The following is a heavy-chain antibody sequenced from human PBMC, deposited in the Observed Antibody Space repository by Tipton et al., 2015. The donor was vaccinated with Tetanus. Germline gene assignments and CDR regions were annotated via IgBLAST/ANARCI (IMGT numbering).Heavy chain of an antibody. V-gene: IGHV4-30-2*01. Sequence: TLSLTCAVSGVSIRNGGYSWNWIRQPAGKGLEWIGYTYHTGGTYYNPSLKSRVTISVDASATPLSLIITSTTAADAAVYYCAVLPKHWQAPRGAPWGQGILVTVSS. CDR3: AVLPKHWQAPRGAP. CDR1: GVSIRNGGYS. CDR2: TYHTGGT. D-gene: IGHD1-1*01. J-gene: IGHJ5*02.